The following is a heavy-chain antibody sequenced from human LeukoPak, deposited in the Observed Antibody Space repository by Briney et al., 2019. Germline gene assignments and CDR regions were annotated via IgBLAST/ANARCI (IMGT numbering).Heavy chain of an antibody. J-gene: IGHJ4*02. CDR2: IYTSGST. D-gene: IGHD6-13*01. CDR3: ASRGGLEPFSGYSSSWYGSSQDYYFDY. Sequence: SETLSLTCTVSGGSISSGSYYWSWIRQPAGKGLEWIGRIYTSGSTNYNPSLKSRVTISVDTSKNQFSLKLSSVTAADTAVYYCASRGGLEPFSGYSSSWYGSSQDYYFDYWGQGTLVTVSS. CDR1: GGSISSGSYY. V-gene: IGHV4-61*02.